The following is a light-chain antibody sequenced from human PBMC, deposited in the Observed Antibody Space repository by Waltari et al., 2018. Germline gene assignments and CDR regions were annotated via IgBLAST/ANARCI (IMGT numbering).Light chain of an antibody. CDR1: HSVDWF. J-gene: IGKJ4*02. CDR2: DTS. Sequence: IVLTQSPATLSLSPGERATLSCRASHSVDWFLAWYHQNPGQPPKLLIYDTSNRSPGIPARFTGSESETDFTLTISSLEPEDFAVYDCQPRGSWPSTFGGGTKVEIE. CDR3: QPRGSWPST. V-gene: IGKV3-11*01.